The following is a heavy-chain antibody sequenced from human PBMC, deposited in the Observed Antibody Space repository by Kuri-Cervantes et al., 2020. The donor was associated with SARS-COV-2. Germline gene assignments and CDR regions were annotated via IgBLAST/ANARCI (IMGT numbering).Heavy chain of an antibody. V-gene: IGHV3-7*01. CDR1: GFTFSSYW. Sequence: GGSLRLSCAASGFTFSSYWMSWVRQAPGKGLEWVANIKQDGSEKYYVDSVKGRFTISRDNAKNSLYLQMNSLGAEDTAVYYCARARLEWLPDAFDIWGQGTMVTVSS. J-gene: IGHJ3*02. D-gene: IGHD3-3*01. CDR3: ARARLEWLPDAFDI. CDR2: IKQDGSEK.